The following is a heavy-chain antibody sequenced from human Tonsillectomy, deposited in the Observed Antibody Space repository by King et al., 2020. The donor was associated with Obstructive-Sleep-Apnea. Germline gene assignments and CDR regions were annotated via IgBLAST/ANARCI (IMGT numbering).Heavy chain of an antibody. Sequence: QLVQSWGGLVQPGGSLRLSCAASGFTFSSYAMSWVRQAPGKGLEWVSAISGMGGSTYYEDSVKGRFTISRDNSKNTLYLQMNSLRAEDTAVYYCAKDRRAYSSSWSSFDYWGQGTLVTVSS. D-gene: IGHD6-13*01. CDR2: ISGMGGST. CDR1: GFTFSSYA. J-gene: IGHJ4*02. V-gene: IGHV3-23*04. CDR3: AKDRRAYSSSWSSFDY.